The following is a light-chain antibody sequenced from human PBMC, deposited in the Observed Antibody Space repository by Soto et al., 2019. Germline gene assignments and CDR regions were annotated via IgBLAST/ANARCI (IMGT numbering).Light chain of an antibody. CDR1: QSVSSN. Sequence: EIVMTQSPATLSVSPGERATLSCRVSQSVSSNLAWYQQRPGQAPRLLIHGASTRATGIPARFSGGGSGTEFTLTISSLQSEDFAVYYCQQYNKWWTFGQGTKVEIK. J-gene: IGKJ1*01. CDR2: GAS. V-gene: IGKV3-15*01. CDR3: QQYNKWWT.